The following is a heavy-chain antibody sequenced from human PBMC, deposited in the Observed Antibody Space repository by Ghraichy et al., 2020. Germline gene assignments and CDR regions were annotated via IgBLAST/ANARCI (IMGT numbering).Heavy chain of an antibody. Sequence: SVKVSCKASGGTFSSYAISWVRQAPGQGLEWMGGIIPIFGTANYAQKFQGRVTITADESTSTAYMELSSLRSEDTAVYYCARAHYDILTGYFYYYYGMDVWGQGTTVTVSS. D-gene: IGHD3-9*01. V-gene: IGHV1-69*13. CDR1: GGTFSSYA. CDR2: IIPIFGTA. CDR3: ARAHYDILTGYFYYYYGMDV. J-gene: IGHJ6*02.